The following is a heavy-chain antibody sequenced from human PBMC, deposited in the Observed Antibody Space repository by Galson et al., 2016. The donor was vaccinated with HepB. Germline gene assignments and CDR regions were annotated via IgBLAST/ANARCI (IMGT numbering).Heavy chain of an antibody. CDR3: AREGRDVDYSYIDD. D-gene: IGHD4-17*01. CDR2: IIPIVGTP. J-gene: IGHJ4*02. CDR1: GGRFRSFR. Sequence: SVKASCKVSGGRFRSFRIYWVRQAPGQGLEWMGGIIPIVGTPHYAQKFQGRVTIVADESTTTAHMELSRLTSEDTAMYYCAREGRDVDYSYIDDWGQGTLVTVSS. V-gene: IGHV1-69*13.